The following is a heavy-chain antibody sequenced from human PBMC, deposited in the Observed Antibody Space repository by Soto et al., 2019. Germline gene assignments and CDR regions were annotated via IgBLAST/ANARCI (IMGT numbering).Heavy chain of an antibody. CDR1: GRSFSGYY. CDR2: INHSGST. J-gene: IGHJ4*02. CDR3: ARAYGGNSGVFAY. V-gene: IGHV4-34*01. D-gene: IGHD4-17*01. Sequence: QVQLQQWGAGLLKPSETLSLTCAVYGRSFSGYYWSWIRQPPGKGLEWIGEINHSGSTNYNPSLKCRVTISVDTSQTQFSLNLSSVTAADTAVYSCARAYGGNSGVFAYWGQGTLVTVSS.